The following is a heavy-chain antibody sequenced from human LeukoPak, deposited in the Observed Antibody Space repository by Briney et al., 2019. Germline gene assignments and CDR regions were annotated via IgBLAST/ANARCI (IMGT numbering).Heavy chain of an antibody. D-gene: IGHD3-16*01. CDR2: ISGSSSTI. V-gene: IGHV3-48*01. CDR3: ARDWGTTDAFDI. J-gene: IGHJ3*02. Sequence: GGSLRLSCAASGFTFSSYSMNWVRQAPGKGLEWVSYISGSSSTIYYADSVKGRFTISRDNAKNSLYLQMNSLRAEDTAVYYCARDWGTTDAFDIWGQGTMVTVSS. CDR1: GFTFSSYS.